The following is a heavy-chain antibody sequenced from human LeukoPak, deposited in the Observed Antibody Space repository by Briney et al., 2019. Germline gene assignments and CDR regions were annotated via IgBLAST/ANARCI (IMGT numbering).Heavy chain of an antibody. CDR2: IYHSGST. CDR1: GYSISSGYY. Sequence: SETLSLTCTVSGYSISSGYYWGWIRQPPGKGLEWIGSIYHSGSTYYNPSLKSRVTISVDTSKNQFSLKLSSVTAADTAVYYCARGIAYSTQTWGQGTLVTVSS. CDR3: ARGIAYSTQT. D-gene: IGHD6-13*01. J-gene: IGHJ5*02. V-gene: IGHV4-38-2*02.